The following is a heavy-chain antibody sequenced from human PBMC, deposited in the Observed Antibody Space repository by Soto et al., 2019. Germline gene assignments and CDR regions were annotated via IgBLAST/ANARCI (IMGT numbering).Heavy chain of an antibody. V-gene: IGHV3-30-3*01. CDR1: GFTFSTYA. J-gene: IGHJ6*02. Sequence: VHLVESGGGVVQPGRSLRLSCAASGFTFSTYAIHWVRQAPGKGLEWVAVISYDGANKYYADSVRGRFTISRDNSKNTLFLQMSSLRAEDTAVYYCAKDGGGYNYGYVMLDKYYYGMDVWGQGTTVTVSS. CDR2: ISYDGANK. CDR3: AKDGGGYNYGYVMLDKYYYGMDV. D-gene: IGHD5-18*01.